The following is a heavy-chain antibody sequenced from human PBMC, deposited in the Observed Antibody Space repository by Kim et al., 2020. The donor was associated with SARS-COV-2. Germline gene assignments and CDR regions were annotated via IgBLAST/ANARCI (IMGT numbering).Heavy chain of an antibody. D-gene: IGHD3-22*01. J-gene: IGHJ1*01. Sequence: VKGRFTISRDNAKNTLYLKMNSLRPEDTAVYYCARAGDHDISGYYGFFHHGGQGALVTVSS. CDR3: ARAGDHDISGYYGFFHH. V-gene: IGHV3-74*01.